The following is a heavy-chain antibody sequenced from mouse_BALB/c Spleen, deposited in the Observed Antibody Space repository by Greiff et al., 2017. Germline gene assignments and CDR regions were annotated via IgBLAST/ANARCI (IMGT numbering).Heavy chain of an antibody. CDR1: GFTFSSFG. CDR2: ISSGSSTI. Sequence: EVNVVESGGGLVQPGGSRKLSCAASGFTFSSFGMHWVRQAPEKGLEWVAYISSGSSTIYYADTVKGRFTISRDNPKNTLFLQMTSLRSEDTAMYYCAREAYWGQGTLVTVSA. CDR3: AREAY. J-gene: IGHJ3*01. V-gene: IGHV5-17*02.